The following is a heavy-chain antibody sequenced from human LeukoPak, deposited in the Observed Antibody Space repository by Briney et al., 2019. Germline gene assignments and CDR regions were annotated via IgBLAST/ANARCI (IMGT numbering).Heavy chain of an antibody. CDR2: IYSGGST. Sequence: GGSLRLPCAASGFTVSSNYMSWVRQAPGKGLEWVSVIYSGGSTYYADSVKGRFTISRDNSKNALYLQMNSLRAEDTAVYYCARESLYYYDSSGRRDAFDIWGQGTMVTVSS. J-gene: IGHJ3*02. V-gene: IGHV3-53*01. CDR1: GFTVSSNY. CDR3: ARESLYYYDSSGRRDAFDI. D-gene: IGHD3-22*01.